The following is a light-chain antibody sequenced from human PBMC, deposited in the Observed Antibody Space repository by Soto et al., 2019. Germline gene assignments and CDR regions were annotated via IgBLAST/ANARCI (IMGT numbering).Light chain of an antibody. CDR2: EVS. V-gene: IGLV2-14*01. J-gene: IGLJ2*01. Sequence: QSALTQPASVSGSPGQSITISCSGTSSDVGDYNYVSWYQQYPHKAPKLMIYEVSNRPSGVSHRFSGSKSGNTASLSISGLQAGDEADYYCSSFTSSGTVVFGGGTKVTVL. CDR3: SSFTSSGTVV. CDR1: SSDVGDYNY.